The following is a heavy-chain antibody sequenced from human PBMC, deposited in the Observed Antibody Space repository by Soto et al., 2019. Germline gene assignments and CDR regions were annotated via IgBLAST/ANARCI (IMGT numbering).Heavy chain of an antibody. Sequence: GGSLRLSCAASGFTFSSYWMSWVRQAPGKGLEWVANIKQDGSEKYYVDSVKGRFTISRDNAKNSLYLQMNSLRAEDTAVYYCARDGHYDYVWGSYRFFDYWGQGTLVTVSS. J-gene: IGHJ4*02. CDR1: GFTFSSYW. CDR3: ARDGHYDYVWGSYRFFDY. CDR2: IKQDGSEK. D-gene: IGHD3-16*02. V-gene: IGHV3-7*01.